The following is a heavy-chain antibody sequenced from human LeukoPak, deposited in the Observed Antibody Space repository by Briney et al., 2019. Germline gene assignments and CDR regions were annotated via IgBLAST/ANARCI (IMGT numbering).Heavy chain of an antibody. V-gene: IGHV3-13*04. J-gene: IGHJ6*02. Sequence: PGGSLRLSCAASGFSFISYDMHWVRQATGKGLEWVSAITTAGDTYYPDSVQGRFTISREDAKNSLYLQMNSLSAGDTAVYYCTRGLYYYYSGIYYGMDVCGQGTTVTVSS. CDR2: ITTAGDT. CDR1: GFSFISYD. CDR3: TRGLYYYYSGIYYGMDV. D-gene: IGHD3-10*01.